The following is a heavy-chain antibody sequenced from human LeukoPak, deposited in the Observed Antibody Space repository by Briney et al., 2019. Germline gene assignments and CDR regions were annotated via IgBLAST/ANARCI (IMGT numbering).Heavy chain of an antibody. CDR2: ISSSSSYI. Sequence: GGSLRLSWAASGCTFSSYSMNWLRKAPGKGLEWVSSISSSSSYIYYADSVKGRFTISRDNAKNSLYLQMNSLRAEDTAVYYCARAGNRYSSSWSDFQHWGQGTLVTVSS. D-gene: IGHD6-13*01. J-gene: IGHJ1*01. CDR3: ARAGNRYSSSWSDFQH. CDR1: GCTFSSYS. V-gene: IGHV3-21*01.